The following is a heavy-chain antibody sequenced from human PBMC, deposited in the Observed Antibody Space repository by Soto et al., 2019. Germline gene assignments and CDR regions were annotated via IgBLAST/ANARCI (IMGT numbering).Heavy chain of an antibody. Sequence: QVQLQESGPGLVKPSETLSLTCTVSGGSVSVTTYYWSWIPQPPGKGLEWIGYSYFTGNTNYTPSLKSRVAISVDTSKNQFSLNLTSVTAADTAVYYCARGTRLNRNIDSWGQGTLVAVSS. CDR2: SYFTGNT. J-gene: IGHJ5*01. D-gene: IGHD3-16*01. CDR3: ARGTRLNRNIDS. V-gene: IGHV4-61*01. CDR1: GGSVSVTTYY.